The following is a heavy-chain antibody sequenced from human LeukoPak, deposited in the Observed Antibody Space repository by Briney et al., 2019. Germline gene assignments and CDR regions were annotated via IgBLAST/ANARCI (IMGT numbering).Heavy chain of an antibody. J-gene: IGHJ5*02. Sequence: GASVKVSCKASGYTFTSYDINWGRHATGQGLEWMGWMNPNSGNTGYAQKLQGRVTMTRNTSISTAYMELSSLRSEDTAVYYCARSRSHYNLYNWFDRWGQGTLVTVSS. V-gene: IGHV1-8*01. CDR2: MNPNSGNT. CDR3: ARSRSHYNLYNWFDR. CDR1: GYTFTSYD. D-gene: IGHD1-20*01.